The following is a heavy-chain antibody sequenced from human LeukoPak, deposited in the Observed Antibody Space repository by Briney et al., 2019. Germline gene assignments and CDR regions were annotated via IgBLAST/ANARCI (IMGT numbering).Heavy chain of an antibody. Sequence: GGSLRLSCAASGFTFGSYAMTWVRHAPGKGLEWVSDISGSGGSNYYADSVKGRFTISRDNSKNTLYLQMNSLRAEDTAVYYCARDLLGFDYWGQGTLVTVSS. J-gene: IGHJ4*02. CDR3: ARDLLGFDY. D-gene: IGHD2/OR15-2a*01. CDR2: ISGSGGSN. V-gene: IGHV3-23*01. CDR1: GFTFGSYA.